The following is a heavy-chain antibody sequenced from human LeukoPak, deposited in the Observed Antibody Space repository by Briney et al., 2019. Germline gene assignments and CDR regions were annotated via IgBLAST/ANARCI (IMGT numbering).Heavy chain of an antibody. J-gene: IGHJ3*02. CDR2: IHSSSGSI. CDR1: GFNFTNYN. Sequence: GGSLRLSCAASGFNFTNYNMNWVPQAPGKGLECVSYIHSSSGSIYYADSLKGRFTISRDNAKNSLYLQMNSLRAEDTAVYYCARDLAWDAFDIWGQGTMVTVSS. V-gene: IGHV3-21*01. CDR3: ARDLAWDAFDI.